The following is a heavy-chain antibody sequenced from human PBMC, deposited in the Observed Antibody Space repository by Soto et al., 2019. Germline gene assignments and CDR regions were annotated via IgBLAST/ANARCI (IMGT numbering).Heavy chain of an antibody. D-gene: IGHD2-15*01. V-gene: IGHV2-5*01. J-gene: IGHJ3*02. CDR1: GFSLNTRSVG. CDR3: AHRHDLGGFDI. Sequence: SGPTLVNPTQTLTLTCTFSGFSLNTRSVGVGWIRQPPGKALEWLALINWNDEGRYSPSLKDRLTITKDTSRNHVVLTMTNVHPVDTATYYCAHRHDLGGFDIWGQGTTVTVSS. CDR2: INWNDEG.